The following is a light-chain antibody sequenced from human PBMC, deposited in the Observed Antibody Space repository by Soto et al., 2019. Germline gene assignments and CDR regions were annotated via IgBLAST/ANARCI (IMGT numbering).Light chain of an antibody. CDR2: DAS. CDR1: QSLNSY. V-gene: IGKV3-11*01. J-gene: IGKJ4*01. CDR3: QQRRDWPLT. Sequence: EIVLTQSPATLSLSPGERATLSCRASQSLNSYLAWFQQKPGQAPRLLIYDASNRATGIPARFSGSGSGTDFTLTISSLEAEDFAVYYCQQRRDWPLTFGGGTKVEI.